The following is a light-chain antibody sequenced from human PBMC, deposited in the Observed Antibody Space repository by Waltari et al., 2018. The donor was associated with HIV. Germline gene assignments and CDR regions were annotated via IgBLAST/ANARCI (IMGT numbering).Light chain of an antibody. V-gene: IGLV1-44*01. Sequence: QSVLPQPPSASRTPRQRVTISCSGCRSKVGTTIGTGYQQVPGTAPKLLIYSVNERRSGVPDRFSDSNSGASASLAISGLHSEDEADYYCAAWDDSLNAWVFGGGTKLTVL. CDR3: AAWDDSLNAWV. J-gene: IGLJ3*02. CDR2: SVN. CDR1: RSKVGTTI.